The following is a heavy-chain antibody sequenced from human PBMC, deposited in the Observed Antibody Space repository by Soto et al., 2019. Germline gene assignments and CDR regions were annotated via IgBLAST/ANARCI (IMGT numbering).Heavy chain of an antibody. Sequence: ASVKVSCQASGGTFSSYAISWVRQAPGQGLEWMGGIIPIFGTANYAQKFQGRVTITADESTSTAYMELSSLRSEDTAVYYCARLPSSSSELDYWGQGTLVTVSS. J-gene: IGHJ4*02. CDR1: GGTFSSYA. D-gene: IGHD6-6*01. V-gene: IGHV1-69*13. CDR2: IIPIFGTA. CDR3: ARLPSSSSELDY.